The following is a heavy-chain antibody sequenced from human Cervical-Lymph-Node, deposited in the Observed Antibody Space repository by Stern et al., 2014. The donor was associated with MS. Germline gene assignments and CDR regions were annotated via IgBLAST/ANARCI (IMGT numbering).Heavy chain of an antibody. CDR1: GFIFSNYA. CDR2: ISYDGSSK. Sequence: QMQLVQSGGGVVQPGRSLRLSCAASGFIFSNYAMYWVRQAPGKGLEWLSIISYDGSSKYYADSVKGRFTISRDNSRDTLYLQMNSLRTEDTAMYYCASDYSTSSGRGGYWGQGTLVTVSS. J-gene: IGHJ4*02. D-gene: IGHD6-6*01. CDR3: ASDYSTSSGRGGY. V-gene: IGHV3-30*04.